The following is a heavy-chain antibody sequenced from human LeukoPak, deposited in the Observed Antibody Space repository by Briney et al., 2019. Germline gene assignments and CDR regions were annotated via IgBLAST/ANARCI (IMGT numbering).Heavy chain of an antibody. D-gene: IGHD1-26*01. CDR2: ISSSGTTI. J-gene: IGHJ4*02. V-gene: IGHV3-11*01. CDR1: GFTFSDYY. CDR3: ARRRDSGSLQHLDY. Sequence: GGFLRLSCAASGFTFSDYYMSWIRQAPGKGLEWVSYISSSGTTIYYADSVKGRFTISRDNAKNSLYLQMNSLRAEDTAVYYCARRRDSGSLQHLDYWGQGTLVTVSS.